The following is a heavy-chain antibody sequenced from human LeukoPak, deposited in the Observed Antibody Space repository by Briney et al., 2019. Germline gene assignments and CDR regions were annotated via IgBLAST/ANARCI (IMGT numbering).Heavy chain of an antibody. J-gene: IGHJ4*02. CDR3: ARDYSGSLDY. Sequence: SETLSLTCTVSGASLSSAHGWSWIQQPPGKGLEWIGYSQNSGCTNCNPSLKSRVTISVDTSKNQFSLKLSSVTAADTAIHYCARDYSGSLDYWGQGILVTVTS. CDR1: GASLSSAHG. D-gene: IGHD3-10*01. V-gene: IGHV4-61*01. CDR2: SQNSGCT.